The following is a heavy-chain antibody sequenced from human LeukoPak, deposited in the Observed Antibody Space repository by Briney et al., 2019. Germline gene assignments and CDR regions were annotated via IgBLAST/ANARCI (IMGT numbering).Heavy chain of an antibody. CDR3: ARRAYSNYDGDAFDI. J-gene: IGHJ3*02. D-gene: IGHD4-11*01. CDR2: MNPNSGNT. V-gene: IGHV1-8*01. CDR1: GYTFTSYD. Sequence: ASVKVSCKASGYTFTSYDINWVRQAPGQGLEWMGWMNPNSGNTGYAQKFQGRVTMTRNTSISTAYMELSSLRSEDTAVYYCARRAYSNYDGDAFDIWGQGTMVTVSS.